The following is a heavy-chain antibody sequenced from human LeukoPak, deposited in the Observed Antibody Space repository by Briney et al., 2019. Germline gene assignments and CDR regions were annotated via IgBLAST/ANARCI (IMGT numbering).Heavy chain of an antibody. J-gene: IGHJ4*02. CDR1: GYTLTELS. V-gene: IGHV1-24*01. CDR2: FDPEDGET. CDR3: ATTKRLRFLEWPRFDY. D-gene: IGHD3-3*01. Sequence: ASVKVSCKVSGYTLTELSMHWVRQAPGKGLEWMEGFDPEDGETIYAQKFQGRVTMTEDTSTDTAYMELSSLRSEDTAVYYCATTKRLRFLEWPRFDYWGQGTLVTVSS.